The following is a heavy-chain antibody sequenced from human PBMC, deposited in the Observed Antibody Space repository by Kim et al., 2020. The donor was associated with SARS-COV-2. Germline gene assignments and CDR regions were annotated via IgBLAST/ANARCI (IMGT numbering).Heavy chain of an antibody. Sequence: ADCGKGRFTISRDNSKNTLYLKMNSLRTEDTAVYYCARDHVYSYGLGLFDYWGQGTLVTVSS. J-gene: IGHJ4*02. D-gene: IGHD5-18*01. CDR3: ARDHVYSYGLGLFDY. V-gene: IGHV3-30*07.